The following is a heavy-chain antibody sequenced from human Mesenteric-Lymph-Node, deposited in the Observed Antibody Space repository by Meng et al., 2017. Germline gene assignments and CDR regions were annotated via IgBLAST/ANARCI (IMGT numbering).Heavy chain of an antibody. CDR2: INSDGRTT. CDR1: GFTFSSYW. Sequence: LVGLWVGLVQPGGPLRLSCAASGFTFSSYWMHWVRQAPGKGLVWVSRINSDGRTTSYADSVKGRFTISRDNAKNTLYLQMNSLRAEDTAVYYCARTRGVGAVIRWGQGTLVTVSS. D-gene: IGHD1-26*01. CDR3: ARTRGVGAVIR. V-gene: IGHV3-74*01. J-gene: IGHJ4*02.